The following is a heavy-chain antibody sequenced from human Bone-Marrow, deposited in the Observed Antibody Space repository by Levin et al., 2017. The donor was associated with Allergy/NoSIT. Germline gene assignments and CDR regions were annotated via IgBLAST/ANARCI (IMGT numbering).Heavy chain of an antibody. CDR1: GFTFSSYG. CDR3: AKDGQEGSSWLDY. CDR2: ISYDGSNK. Sequence: PGGSLRLSCAASGFTFSSYGMHWVRQAPGKGLEWVAVISYDGSNKYYADSVKGRFTISRDNSKNTLYLQMNSLRAEDTAVYYCAKDGQEGSSWLDYWGQGTLVTVSS. V-gene: IGHV3-30*18. J-gene: IGHJ4*02. D-gene: IGHD6-13*01.